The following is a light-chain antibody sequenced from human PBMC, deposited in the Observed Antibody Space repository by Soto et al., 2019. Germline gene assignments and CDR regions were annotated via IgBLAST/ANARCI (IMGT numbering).Light chain of an antibody. CDR2: GAS. CDR1: QTVSSRY. CDR3: QQYNNWPPTWT. V-gene: IGKV3-15*01. J-gene: IGKJ1*01. Sequence: IVLTQSPGTLSFSAGERATLSCRASQTVSSRYLAWHQQKPSQAPRLLIYGASTRATGIPARFSGSGSGIEFNLTISSLQSEDFAVYYCQQYNNWPPTWTFGQGTKVDI.